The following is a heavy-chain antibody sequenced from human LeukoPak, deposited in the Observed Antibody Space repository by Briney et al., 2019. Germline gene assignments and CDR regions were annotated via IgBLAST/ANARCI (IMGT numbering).Heavy chain of an antibody. CDR2: ISAYNGNT. D-gene: IGHD6-19*01. V-gene: IGHV1-18*01. Sequence: ASVKVSCKASGYTFTSYGISWVRQAPGQGLEWMGWISAYNGNTNYAQKLQGRVTITRDTSASTAYMELSSLRSEDTAVYYCVRVAQGSGWGQGTLVTVSS. J-gene: IGHJ4*02. CDR3: VRVAQGSG. CDR1: GYTFTSYG.